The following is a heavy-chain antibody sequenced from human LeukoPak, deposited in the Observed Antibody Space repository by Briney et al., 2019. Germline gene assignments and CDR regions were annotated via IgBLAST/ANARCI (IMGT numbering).Heavy chain of an antibody. CDR1: GYTFTSYY. Sequence: ASVKVSCKASGYTFTSYYLHWVRQAPGQGLEWMEIINPSGGNTKYAQKFQDKVTMTRDTSTNTVYMELNSLRFEDTAIYYCAGGGPYVDYRFDYWGQGTLVTVSS. D-gene: IGHD4-17*01. V-gene: IGHV1-46*01. CDR3: AGGGPYVDYRFDY. J-gene: IGHJ4*02. CDR2: INPSGGNT.